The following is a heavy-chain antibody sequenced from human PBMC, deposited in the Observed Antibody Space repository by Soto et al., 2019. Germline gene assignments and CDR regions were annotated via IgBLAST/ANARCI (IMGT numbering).Heavy chain of an antibody. CDR1: GFTFSSYG. Sequence: PGGSLRLSCAASGFTFSSYGMHWVRQAPGKGLEWVAVISYDGSNKYYADSVKGRFTISRDNSKNTLYLQMNSLRAEDTAVYYCAKGEEHIVVVTATTDYWGQGTLVTVPS. J-gene: IGHJ4*02. CDR3: AKGEEHIVVVTATTDY. D-gene: IGHD2-21*02. CDR2: ISYDGSNK. V-gene: IGHV3-30*18.